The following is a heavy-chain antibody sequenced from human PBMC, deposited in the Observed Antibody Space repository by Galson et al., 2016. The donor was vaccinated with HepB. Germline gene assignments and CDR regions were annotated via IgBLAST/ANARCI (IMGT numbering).Heavy chain of an antibody. CDR2: IHWNGDK. V-gene: IGHV2-5*01. Sequence: PALVKPTQTLTLTCSFSGFSLSTSGMTVGWIRQPPGKALEWLALIHWNGDKRYSPSLKSRLTITKDTTKNQVVLTMTNVDPVDTATYYCAHCTFSILKGPFHVWGQGTVVTVSS. CDR3: AHCTFSILKGPFHV. D-gene: IGHD3-3*02. CDR1: GFSLSTSGMT. J-gene: IGHJ3*01.